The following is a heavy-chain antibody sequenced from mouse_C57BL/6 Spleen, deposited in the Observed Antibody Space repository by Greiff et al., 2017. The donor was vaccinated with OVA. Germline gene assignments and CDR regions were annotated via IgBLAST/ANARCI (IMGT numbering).Heavy chain of an antibody. CDR3: ARNYYCDY. Sequence: QVQLQQSGPELVKPGASVKISCKASGYAFSSSWMNWVKQRPGKGLEWIGRIYPGDGDTNYNGKFKGKATLTADKSSSTAYMQLSSLTSEDSAVYFWARNYYCDYWGQGTTLTVSS. CDR2: IYPGDGDT. CDR1: GYAFSSSW. V-gene: IGHV1-82*01. J-gene: IGHJ2*01.